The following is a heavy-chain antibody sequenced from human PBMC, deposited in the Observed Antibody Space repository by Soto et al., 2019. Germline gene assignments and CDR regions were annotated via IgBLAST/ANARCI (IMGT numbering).Heavy chain of an antibody. J-gene: IGHJ6*02. V-gene: IGHV1-2*04. CDR1: GYTFTGYY. CDR3: ARGVVVAASYYYGMDV. Sequence: ASVKVSCKASGYTFTGYYMHWVRQAPGQGLEWMGWINPNSGGTNYAQKFQGWVTMTRDTSISTAYMELSRLRSDDTAVYYCARGVVVAASYYYGMDVWGQGTTVTVSS. CDR2: INPNSGGT. D-gene: IGHD2-15*01.